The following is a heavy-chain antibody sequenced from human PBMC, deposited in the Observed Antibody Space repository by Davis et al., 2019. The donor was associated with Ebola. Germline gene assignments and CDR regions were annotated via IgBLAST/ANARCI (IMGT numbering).Heavy chain of an antibody. CDR2: IRSHGSDD. D-gene: IGHD4-11*01. CDR1: GFTFSSHW. J-gene: IGHJ4*02. CDR3: ARDSDDYSFDY. V-gene: IGHV3-30*02. Sequence: GGSLRLSCAASGFTFSSHWMHWVRQAPGRGLEWVAFIRSHGSDDHYADSVKGRFTISRDNSKNTLYLQMNSLRPEDTAVYYCARDSDDYSFDYWGQGTLVTVSS.